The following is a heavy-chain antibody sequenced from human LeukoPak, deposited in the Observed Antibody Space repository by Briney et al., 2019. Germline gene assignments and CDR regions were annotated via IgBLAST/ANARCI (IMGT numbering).Heavy chain of an antibody. Sequence: SGGSLRLSCAVSGFTFSDYYMSWIRQAPGKGLEWVAYISSSGSAIFYADSVRGRFTISRDNAKNSLYLQMNSLRAEDTAVYYCARSTPSGGFDPWGQGTLVTVSS. CDR1: GFTFSDYY. CDR2: ISSSGSAI. CDR3: ARSTPSGGFDP. V-gene: IGHV3-11*04. D-gene: IGHD2-2*01. J-gene: IGHJ5*02.